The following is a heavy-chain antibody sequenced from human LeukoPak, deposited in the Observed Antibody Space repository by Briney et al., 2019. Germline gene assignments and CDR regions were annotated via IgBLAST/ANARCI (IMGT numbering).Heavy chain of an antibody. CDR1: GFTFSNAW. V-gene: IGHV3-23*01. J-gene: IGHJ4*02. Sequence: GGSLRLSCAASGFTFSNAWMSWVRQAPGKGLEWVSAISGSGGSTYYADSVKGRFTISRDNSKNTLYLQMNSLRAEDTAVYYCAKDLGVGVWFGVHPGFDYWGQGTLVTVSS. D-gene: IGHD3-10*01. CDR2: ISGSGGST. CDR3: AKDLGVGVWFGVHPGFDY.